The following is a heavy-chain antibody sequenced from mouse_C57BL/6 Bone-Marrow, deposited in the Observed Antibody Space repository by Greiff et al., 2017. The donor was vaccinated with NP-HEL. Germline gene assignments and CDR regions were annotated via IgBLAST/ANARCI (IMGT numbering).Heavy chain of an antibody. CDR2: INPNNGGT. CDR3: ARAPHGNYLPWFAY. J-gene: IGHJ3*01. D-gene: IGHD2-1*01. CDR1: GYTFTDYN. Sequence: VQLKESGPELVKPGASVKMSCKASGYTFTDYNMHWVKQSHGKSLEWIGYINPNNGGTSYNQKFKGKATLTVNKSSSTAYMELRSLTSEDSAVYYCARAPHGNYLPWFAYWGQGTLVTVSA. V-gene: IGHV1-22*01.